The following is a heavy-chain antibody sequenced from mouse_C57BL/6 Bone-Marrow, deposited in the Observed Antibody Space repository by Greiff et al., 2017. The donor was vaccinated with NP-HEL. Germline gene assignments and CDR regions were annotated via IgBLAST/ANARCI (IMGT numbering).Heavy chain of an antibody. V-gene: IGHV2-9-1*01. CDR3: ARTSTTVVGGYAMDY. D-gene: IGHD1-1*01. CDR2: IWPGGGT. Sequence: VLLVESGPGLVAPSQSLSITCTVSGFSLTSYAISWVRQPPGKGLEWLGVIWPGGGTTYNSALNSSLSIITDNAKSQVFLKKNSLQTCDTARYYCARTSTTVVGGYAMDYWGQGTSVTVSA. CDR1: GFSLTSYA. J-gene: IGHJ4*01.